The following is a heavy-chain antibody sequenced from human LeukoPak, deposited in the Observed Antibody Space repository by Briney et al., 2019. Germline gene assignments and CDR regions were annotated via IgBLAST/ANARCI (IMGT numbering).Heavy chain of an antibody. Sequence: GESLKISCKGSGYSFTSYWIGWVRQMPGKGLEWMGIIYPGDSDTGYSPSFQGQVTISADRSISTTYLQWSSLKASDTAMYYCARPLDAVAGTSSDYWGQGTLVTVSS. V-gene: IGHV5-51*01. CDR3: ARPLDAVAGTSSDY. J-gene: IGHJ4*02. CDR2: IYPGDSDT. CDR1: GYSFTSYW. D-gene: IGHD6-19*01.